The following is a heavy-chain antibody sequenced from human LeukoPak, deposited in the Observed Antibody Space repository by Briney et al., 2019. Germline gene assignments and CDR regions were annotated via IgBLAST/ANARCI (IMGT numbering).Heavy chain of an antibody. CDR3: ARQPTVTTSNDAFDI. CDR2: IYYSGST. D-gene: IGHD4-4*01. V-gene: IGHV4-59*08. CDR1: GGSFSGYY. J-gene: IGHJ3*02. Sequence: SETLSLTCAVYGGSFSGYYWSWIRQPPGKGLEWIGYIYYSGSTNYNPSLQSRVTISVDTSKNQFSLKLSSVTAADTAVYYCARQPTVTTSNDAFDIWGQGTMVTVSS.